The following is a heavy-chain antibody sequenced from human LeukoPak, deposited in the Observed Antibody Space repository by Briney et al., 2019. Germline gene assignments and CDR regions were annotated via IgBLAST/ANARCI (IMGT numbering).Heavy chain of an antibody. Sequence: SETLSLTCTVSGGSISSYYWSWIRQPPGKGLEWIGFIYYSGTTNYNPSLKSRVTISLDTSKSQFSLNLSSVTPADTAVYYCARDHPDYYDSSTYYQNEAFDIWGQGTVVTVSS. J-gene: IGHJ3*02. CDR2: IYYSGTT. V-gene: IGHV4-59*01. CDR1: GGSISSYY. D-gene: IGHD3-22*01. CDR3: ARDHPDYYDSSTYYQNEAFDI.